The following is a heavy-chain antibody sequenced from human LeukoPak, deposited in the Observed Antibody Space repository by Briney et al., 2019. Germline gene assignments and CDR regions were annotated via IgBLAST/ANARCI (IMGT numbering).Heavy chain of an antibody. CDR3: ARTSTVLKPFDY. CDR1: GFTVSSNY. Sequence: GGSLRLSCAASGFTVSSNYMSWVRQAPGKGLEWVSVFYSGGTTYYADSVKGRFTISRDSSKNTLYLQMNNLRADDTAMYFCARTSTVLKPFDYWGQGTLVTVS. V-gene: IGHV3-53*01. J-gene: IGHJ4*02. D-gene: IGHD4-17*01. CDR2: FYSGGTT.